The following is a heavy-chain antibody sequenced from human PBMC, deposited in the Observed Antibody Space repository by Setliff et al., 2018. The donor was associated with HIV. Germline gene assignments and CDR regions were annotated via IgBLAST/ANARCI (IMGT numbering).Heavy chain of an antibody. CDR3: ARVGDNWNYRYSYYMDV. Sequence: GGSLRLSCAASGFTFSNYAMHWVRQAPGKGLEWVAVISYDGSNKYFADSVKGRFTISRDNSKNTLYLQMNSLRVEDTAVYYFARVGDNWNYRYSYYMDVWGKRTTVTAP. J-gene: IGHJ6*03. D-gene: IGHD1-7*01. CDR2: ISYDGSNK. V-gene: IGHV3-30*04. CDR1: GFTFSNYA.